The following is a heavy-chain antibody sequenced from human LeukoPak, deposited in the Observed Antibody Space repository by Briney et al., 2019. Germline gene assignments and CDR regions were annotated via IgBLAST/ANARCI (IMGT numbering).Heavy chain of an antibody. J-gene: IGHJ5*02. D-gene: IGHD6-13*01. CDR1: GFTISSYA. V-gene: IGHV3-30-3*01. CDR3: ARDGYSSWSP. CDR2: IAYDGSNK. Sequence: GGSLRLSCAATGFTISSYAMHWVRQAPGKGLEWVAVIAYDGSNKYYADSVKGRFTISRDNSKNTLYLQMNSLRAEDTAVYYCARDGYSSWSPWGQGTLVTVSS.